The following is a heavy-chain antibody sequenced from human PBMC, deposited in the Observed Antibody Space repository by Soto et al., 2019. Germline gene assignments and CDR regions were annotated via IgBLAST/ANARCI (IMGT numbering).Heavy chain of an antibody. D-gene: IGHD3-10*01. J-gene: IGHJ5*02. Sequence: SETLSLTCTVSGGSISSYYWSWIRQPPGKGLEWIGYIYYSGSTNYNPSLKSRVTISVDTSKNQFSLKLSSVTVADTAVYYCAREGGDTRVRGAPTINWFVTLGQGTLVTVSS. CDR3: AREGGDTRVRGAPTINWFVT. V-gene: IGHV4-59*01. CDR1: GGSISSYY. CDR2: IYYSGST.